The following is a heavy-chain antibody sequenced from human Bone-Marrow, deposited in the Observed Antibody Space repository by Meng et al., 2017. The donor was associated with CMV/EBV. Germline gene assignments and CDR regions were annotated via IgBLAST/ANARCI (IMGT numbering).Heavy chain of an antibody. V-gene: IGHV4-38-2*02. Sequence: SGTLSLTCTVSGYSISSGYYWGWIRQPPGKGLEWTGSIYHSGSTYYNPSLKSRVTISVDTSKNQFSLKLTSVTAADTAVYYCARVPAGRRLTFDYWGQGTLVTVSS. CDR3: ARVPAGRRLTFDY. J-gene: IGHJ4*02. D-gene: IGHD2-2*01. CDR1: GYSISSGYY. CDR2: IYHSGST.